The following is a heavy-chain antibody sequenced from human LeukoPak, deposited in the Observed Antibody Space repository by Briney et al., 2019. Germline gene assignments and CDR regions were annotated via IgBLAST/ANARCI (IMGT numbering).Heavy chain of an antibody. D-gene: IGHD6-6*01. Sequence: ASVKVSCKASGYTFTSSSINWVRQAPGQGLEWMGWISTYNGNTNYAQKLQGRVTMTTDTSTSTAYMELRSLRPDDTAVYYCAKDRWRDGSSSFDNWGQGTLVTVSS. CDR2: ISTYNGNT. CDR1: GYTFTSSS. J-gene: IGHJ4*02. V-gene: IGHV1-18*01. CDR3: AKDRWRDGSSSFDN.